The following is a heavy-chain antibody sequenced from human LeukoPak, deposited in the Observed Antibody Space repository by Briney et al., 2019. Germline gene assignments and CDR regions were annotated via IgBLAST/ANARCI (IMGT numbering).Heavy chain of an antibody. J-gene: IGHJ5*02. Sequence: GASVKVSCKASGYTFTSYYMHWVRQAPGQGLEWMGIINPSGGSIIYAQTFQGRVTMTRDTSTSTVSMELSSLRSEDTAVYYCARDRGDYYDSSGYYSLYNWFDPWGQGTLVTVSS. V-gene: IGHV1-46*01. CDR1: GYTFTSYY. CDR3: ARDRGDYYDSSGYYSLYNWFDP. CDR2: INPSGGSI. D-gene: IGHD3-22*01.